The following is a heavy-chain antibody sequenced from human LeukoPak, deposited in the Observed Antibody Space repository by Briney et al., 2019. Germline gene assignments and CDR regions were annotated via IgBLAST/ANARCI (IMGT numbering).Heavy chain of an antibody. D-gene: IGHD3-22*01. V-gene: IGHV1-8*03. J-gene: IGHJ4*02. CDR2: MNPNSGNT. Sequence: ASVKVSCKASGYTFTGYYMHWVRQATGQGLEWMGWMNPNSGNTGYAQKFQGRVTITRNTSISTAYMELSSLRSEDTAVYYCARGQYDSTGYDYWGQGTLVTVSS. CDR1: GYTFTGYY. CDR3: ARGQYDSTGYDY.